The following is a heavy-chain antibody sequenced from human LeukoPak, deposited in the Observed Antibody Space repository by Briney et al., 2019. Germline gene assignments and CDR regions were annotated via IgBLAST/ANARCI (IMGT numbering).Heavy chain of an antibody. CDR2: IWYDATTQ. J-gene: IGHJ4*02. V-gene: IGHV3-30*02. D-gene: IGHD3-22*01. CDR3: ATDGPHPDLDN. Sequence: GGSLSLSCAASGLNFGAYGMHWVRQAPAKGLEWVASIWYDATTQYYADSVKGRFTISRDNPKNTLHLQMNSLTAEDTAVYYCATDGPHPDLDNWGQGVLVTVSS. CDR1: GLNFGAYG.